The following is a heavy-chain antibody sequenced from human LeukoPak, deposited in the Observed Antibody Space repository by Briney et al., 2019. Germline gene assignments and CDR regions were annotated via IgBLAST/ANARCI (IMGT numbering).Heavy chain of an antibody. V-gene: IGHV4-30-4*01. Sequence: SETLSLTCTVSGGSISSGDYYWSWIRQPPGKGLEWIGYTYYSGSTYYNPSLKSRVTISVDTSKNQFSLKLSSVTAADTAVYYCARVSLDSFDYWGQGTLVTVSS. CDR2: TYYSGST. CDR3: ARVSLDSFDY. CDR1: GGSISSGDYY. D-gene: IGHD3-22*01. J-gene: IGHJ4*02.